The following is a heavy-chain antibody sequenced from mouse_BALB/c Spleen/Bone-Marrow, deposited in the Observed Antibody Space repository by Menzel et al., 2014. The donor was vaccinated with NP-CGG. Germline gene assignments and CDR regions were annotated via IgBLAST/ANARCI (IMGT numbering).Heavy chain of an antibody. Sequence: DVKLQESGTVLARPGASVKMSCKASGYTFTSYWMHWVKQRPGQGLEWIGTIYPGNSDTTYNQKFKGKAKLTAVTSTSTAYMELSSPTNEDSAVYYCTTLARNYFDYWGQGTTLTVSS. CDR2: IYPGNSDT. CDR3: TTLARNYFDY. CDR1: GYTFTSYW. V-gene: IGHV1-5*01. J-gene: IGHJ2*01.